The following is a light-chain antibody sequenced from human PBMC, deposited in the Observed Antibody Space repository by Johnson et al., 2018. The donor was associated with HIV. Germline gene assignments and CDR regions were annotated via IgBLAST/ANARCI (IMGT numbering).Light chain of an antibody. CDR1: SSNIANNY. CDR3: GTWDSSLSAYV. CDR2: ENN. V-gene: IGLV1-51*02. Sequence: QSVLTQPPSVSAAPGQRVTISCSGSSSNIANNYISWYQQFPGTAPKLLIYENNKRPSGIPDRFSASKSGASATLGITGLQTGDEADYYYGTWDSSLSAYVFGTGTKVAVL. J-gene: IGLJ1*01.